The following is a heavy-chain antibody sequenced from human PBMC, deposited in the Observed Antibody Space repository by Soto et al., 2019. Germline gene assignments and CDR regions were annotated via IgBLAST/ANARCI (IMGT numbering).Heavy chain of an antibody. J-gene: IGHJ6*04. Sequence: PGEALKISCKDSGYSFTNYWIGWVRQMPGKGLEWMGIIYPGDSDTRYSPSLQGQVTISVDKSISTAYLQWSSLKAPDTAVYYCARKRGYSDGAMNCEMVVWGKGTRVTVSS. CDR1: GYSFTNYW. D-gene: IGHD5-12*01. CDR3: ARKRGYSDGAMNCEMVV. V-gene: IGHV5-51*01. CDR2: IYPGDSDT.